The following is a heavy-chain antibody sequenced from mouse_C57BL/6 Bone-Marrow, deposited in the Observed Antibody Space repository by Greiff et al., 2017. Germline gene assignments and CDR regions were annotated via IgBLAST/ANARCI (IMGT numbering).Heavy chain of an antibody. CDR2: IDPSDSYT. D-gene: IGHD1-1*01. J-gene: IGHJ3*01. Sequence: VQLQQPGAELVMPGASVKLSCKASGYTFTSYWMHWVKQRPGQGLEWIGEIDPSDSYTNYNQKFKGKSTLTVDKSSSTADMQLSSLTSEDSAVYYCARGTTGAAYWGQGALVTVSA. CDR1: GYTFTSYW. V-gene: IGHV1-69*01. CDR3: ARGTTGAAY.